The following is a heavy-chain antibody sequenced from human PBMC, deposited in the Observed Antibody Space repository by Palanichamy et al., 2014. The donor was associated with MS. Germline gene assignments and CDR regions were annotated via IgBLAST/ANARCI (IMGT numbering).Heavy chain of an antibody. Sequence: QVQLLESGPGLVKPSQTLSLTCTVSGDSISSGNFYWGWIRQSPGMGLEVIGYIYHSGDTNYNPSLKSRVAIPIDTSKNQFSLKLSSATAADTAVYYCVRGYVDKGDYEGLDYFYCLEVWGQGTTVAVSS. J-gene: IGHJ6*02. CDR1: GDSISSGNFY. D-gene: IGHD4-17*01. CDR2: IYHSGDT. V-gene: IGHV4-30-4*01. CDR3: VRGYVDKGDYEGLDYFYCLEV.